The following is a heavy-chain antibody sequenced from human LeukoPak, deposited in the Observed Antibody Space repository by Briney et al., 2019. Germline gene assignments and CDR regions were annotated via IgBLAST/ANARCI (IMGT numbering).Heavy chain of an antibody. CDR2: IYYSGST. CDR3: ARTRGDYAGWFDP. V-gene: IGHV4-39*01. J-gene: IGHJ5*02. D-gene: IGHD4-17*01. Sequence: SETLSLTCAVSGVSISSGNSYWGWIRQPPGKGLEWIGSIYYSGSTYYTPSLKSRVTISVDTSKNQFSLKLTSVTAADTAVYYCARTRGDYAGWFDPWGQGTLVTVSS. CDR1: GVSISSGNSY.